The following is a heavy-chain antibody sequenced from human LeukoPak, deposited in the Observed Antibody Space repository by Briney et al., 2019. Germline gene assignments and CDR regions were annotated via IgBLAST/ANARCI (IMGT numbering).Heavy chain of an antibody. CDR2: IYYSGST. CDR1: GGSISSSSYY. V-gene: IGHV4-39*07. Sequence: PSETLSLTCTVSGGSISSSSYYWGWIRQPPGKGLEWIGSIYYSGSTYYNPSLKSRVTISVDTSKNQFSLKLTSATAADTAVYYCARWYSHGRYFDYWGQGALVTVSS. CDR3: ARWYSHGRYFDY. D-gene: IGHD6-13*01. J-gene: IGHJ4*02.